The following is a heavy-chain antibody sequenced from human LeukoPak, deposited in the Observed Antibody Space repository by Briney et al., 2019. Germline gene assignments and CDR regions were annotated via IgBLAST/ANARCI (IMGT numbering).Heavy chain of an antibody. J-gene: IGHJ3*02. Sequence: SETLSLTCTVSGGSISSHYWSWIRQPPGKGLEWIGYIYYSGSTNYNPSLKSRVTISVDTSKNQFSLKLSSVTAADTAVYYCARGDSSGPRGAFDIWSQGTMVTVSS. CDR1: GGSISSHY. V-gene: IGHV4-59*11. CDR3: ARGDSSGPRGAFDI. CDR2: IYYSGST. D-gene: IGHD3-22*01.